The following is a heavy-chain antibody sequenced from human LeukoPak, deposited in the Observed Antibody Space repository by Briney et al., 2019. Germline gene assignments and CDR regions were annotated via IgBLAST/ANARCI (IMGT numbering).Heavy chain of an antibody. V-gene: IGHV3-48*03. CDR1: GFTFSSYE. CDR3: ARGRIAAAGINDAFDI. D-gene: IGHD6-13*01. CDR2: ISSSGSTI. J-gene: IGHJ3*02. Sequence: QTGGSLRLSCAASGFTFSSYEMNWVRQAPGKGLEWVSCISSSGSTIYYADSVKGRFTISRDNAKNSLYLQMNSLRAEDTAVYYCARGRIAAAGINDAFDIWGQGTMVTVSS.